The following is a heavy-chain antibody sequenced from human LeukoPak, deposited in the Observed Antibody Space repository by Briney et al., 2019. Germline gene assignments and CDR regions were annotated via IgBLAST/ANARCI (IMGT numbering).Heavy chain of an antibody. J-gene: IGHJ4*02. CDR3: TTDPRGIGRFLEYFGY. Sequence: ASETLSLTCTVSGYSISSGYYWGWIRQPPGKGLEWVGRIKSKADGGTTDYAAPVKGRFTISRDDSKNTLYLQMNSLKTEDTAVYYCTTDPRGIGRFLEYFGYWGQGTLVTVSS. D-gene: IGHD3-3*01. CDR2: IKSKADGGTT. CDR1: GYSISSGYY. V-gene: IGHV3-15*01.